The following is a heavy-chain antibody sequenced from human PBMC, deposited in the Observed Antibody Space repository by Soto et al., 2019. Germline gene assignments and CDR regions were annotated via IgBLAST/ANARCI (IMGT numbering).Heavy chain of an antibody. CDR1: GYTFRDYG. CDR3: ARDVYGSGSYDYGMYV. D-gene: IGHD3-10*01. Sequence: ASVKVSCKASGYTFRDYGINWVRQAPGQGLEWMGWISGYNARTNYAQKLQGRVSMTTDTSTSTAYMELRSLRSDDTALYYCARDVYGSGSYDYGMYVWG. CDR2: ISGYNART. V-gene: IGHV1-18*01. J-gene: IGHJ6*02.